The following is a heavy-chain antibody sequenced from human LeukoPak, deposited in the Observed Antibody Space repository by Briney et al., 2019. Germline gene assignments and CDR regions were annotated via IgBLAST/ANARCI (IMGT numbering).Heavy chain of an antibody. CDR3: ATSGTVLLWFGD. D-gene: IGHD3-10*01. CDR1: GGTFSSYA. V-gene: IGHV1-69*05. Sequence: ASVKVSCKASGGTFSSYAISWVRQAPGQGLEWMGGIIPIFGTANYAQKFQGRVTITTDESTSTAYMELSSLRSEDTAVYYCATSGTVLLWFGDWGQGTLVTVSS. J-gene: IGHJ4*02. CDR2: IIPIFGTA.